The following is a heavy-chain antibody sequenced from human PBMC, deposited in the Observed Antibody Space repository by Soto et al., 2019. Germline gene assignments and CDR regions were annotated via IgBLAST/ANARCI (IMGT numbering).Heavy chain of an antibody. V-gene: IGHV4-39*01. J-gene: IGHJ4*02. D-gene: IGHD4-17*01. CDR2: INYSGST. CDR1: GDSISSSSYY. Sequence: QLQLQESGPGLVKPSETLSLTCSVSGDSISSSSYYWGWIRQPPGKGLEWIGTINYSGSTYYNPSLKSRATIYVEQSKNQFSLKVSSVTAADTAVYYCASLYGDYVPYWGQGILVSVSS. CDR3: ASLYGDYVPY.